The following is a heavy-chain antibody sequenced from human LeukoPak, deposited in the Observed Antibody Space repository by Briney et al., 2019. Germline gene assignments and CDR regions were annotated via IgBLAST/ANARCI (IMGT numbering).Heavy chain of an antibody. CDR3: ARDDVAWNDVHWFDP. CDR1: GFTLSYYT. CDR2: ISSTGSSI. D-gene: IGHD1-1*01. J-gene: IGHJ5*02. V-gene: IGHV3-21*01. Sequence: GGSLRLSCAASGFTLSYYTMSGVRQAPGGGLEWVSSISSTGSSIYYADSVKGRFTISRDNAKTSLYLQMSSLRVDDTAVYYCARDDVAWNDVHWFDPWGQGTLVTVSS.